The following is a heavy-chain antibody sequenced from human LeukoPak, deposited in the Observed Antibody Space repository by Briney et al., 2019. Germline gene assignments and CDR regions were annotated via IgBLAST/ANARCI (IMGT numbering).Heavy chain of an antibody. J-gene: IGHJ4*02. CDR2: INHSGST. CDR3: ARVRTCYYDSSGYSNPYYFDY. Sequence: SEILSLTCAVYGGSFSGYYWSWIRQPPGKGLEWIGEINHSGSTNYNPSLKSRVTISVDTSKNQFSLKLSSVTAADTAVYYCARVRTCYYDSSGYSNPYYFDYWGQGTLVTVSS. V-gene: IGHV4-34*01. CDR1: GGSFSGYY. D-gene: IGHD3-22*01.